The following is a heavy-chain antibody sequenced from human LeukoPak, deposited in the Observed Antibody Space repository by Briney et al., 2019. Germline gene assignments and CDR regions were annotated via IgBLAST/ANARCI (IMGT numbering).Heavy chain of an antibody. CDR2: TYYRSRWFT. CDR3: VRGSALDI. J-gene: IGHJ3*02. V-gene: IGHV6-1*01. Sequence: SQTLSLACAISGDSASSNNAAWNWIRQSPSRGLEWLGRTYYRSRWFTDYALSAKSRITINPDTSRNQFSLQLNSVSPEDTAVYYCVRGSALDIWGQGTMVTASS. CDR1: GDSASSNNAA.